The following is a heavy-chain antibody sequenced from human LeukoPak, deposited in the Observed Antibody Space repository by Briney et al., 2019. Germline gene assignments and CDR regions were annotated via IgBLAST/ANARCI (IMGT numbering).Heavy chain of an antibody. CDR1: GFTFSSYA. V-gene: IGHV3-23*01. CDR3: AKVLERALDY. J-gene: IGHJ4*02. CDR2: ISGSGDNT. Sequence: GGSLRLSCAASGFTFSSYAMSWVRQAPGKGLEWVSGISGSGDNTYYADSVKGRFTISRDNSKNTLYVQVNSLGTEDTAAYYCAKVLERALDYWGQGTLVTVSS. D-gene: IGHD1-1*01.